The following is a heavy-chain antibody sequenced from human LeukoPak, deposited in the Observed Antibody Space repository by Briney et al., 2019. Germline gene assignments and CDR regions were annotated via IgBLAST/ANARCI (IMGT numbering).Heavy chain of an antibody. CDR3: ARPFVDSNSWPSYFDY. J-gene: IGHJ4*02. CDR2: IYYSGST. Sequence: PSETLSLTCTVSGGSISSSSYYWGCIPQPPGKGLEWIVSIYYSGSTYYNPSLKSRVTISVDTSKNQFSLKLSSVTAADTAVYYCARPFVDSNSWPSYFDYWGQGTLVTVSS. V-gene: IGHV4-39*01. D-gene: IGHD6-13*01. CDR1: GGSISSSSYY.